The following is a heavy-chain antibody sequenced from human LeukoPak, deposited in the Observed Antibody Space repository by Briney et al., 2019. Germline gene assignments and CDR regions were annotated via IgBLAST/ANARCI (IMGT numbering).Heavy chain of an antibody. V-gene: IGHV4-59*08. CDR1: GGSISSYY. D-gene: IGHD3-9*01. J-gene: IGHJ5*02. CDR3: ASTLRYFDWLPFDP. Sequence: SETLSLTCTVSGGSISSYYWTWIRQPPGKGLEWIGYVYSSGDTNYNPSLESRVTISVDTSKNQFSLKLSSVTAADTAVYYCASTLRYFDWLPFDPWGQGTLVTVSS. CDR2: VYSSGDT.